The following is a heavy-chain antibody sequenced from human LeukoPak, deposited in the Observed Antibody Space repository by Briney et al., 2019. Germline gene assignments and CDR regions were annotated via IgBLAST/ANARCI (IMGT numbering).Heavy chain of an antibody. D-gene: IGHD2-2*01. V-gene: IGHV3-74*01. J-gene: IGHJ6*03. CDR1: GFTFSSYW. CDR2: INSDGSST. Sequence: GGSLRLSCAASGFTFSSYWMHWVRQAPGKGLVWVSRINSDGSSTSYADSVKGRFTISRDNAKNTLYLPMNSLRAEDTAVYYCARDRVVVPAAIGIDYYYMDVWGKGTAVTVSS. CDR3: ARDRVVVPAAIGIDYYYMDV.